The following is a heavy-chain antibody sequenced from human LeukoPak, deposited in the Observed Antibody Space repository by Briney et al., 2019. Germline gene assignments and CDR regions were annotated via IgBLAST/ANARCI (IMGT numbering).Heavy chain of an antibody. CDR3: ARDPPRKSSGGTGY. D-gene: IGHD6-19*01. J-gene: IGHJ4*02. CDR2: ISYDGSNK. V-gene: IGHV3-30-3*01. CDR1: GFTFSSYA. Sequence: PGGSLRLSCAASGFTFSSYAMHWVRQAPGKGLEWVAVISYDGSNKYYADSVKGRFTISRDNSKNTLYLQMNSLRAEDTAVYYCARDPPRKSSGGTGYWGQGTLVTVSS.